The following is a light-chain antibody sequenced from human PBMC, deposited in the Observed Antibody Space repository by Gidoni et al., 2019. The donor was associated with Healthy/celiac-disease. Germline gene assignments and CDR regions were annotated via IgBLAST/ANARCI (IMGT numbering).Light chain of an antibody. CDR2: EVS. V-gene: IGLV2-14*01. J-gene: IGLJ1*01. CDR1: SSDVGVYNY. Sequence: QSALTQPAYVAGSPGQSITISCTGTSSDVGVYNYVSWYQQHPGKAPQLMIYEVSNRPSGVSNRFSGSKSGNTASLTISGLQAEDEADYYCSSYTSSSTYVFGTGTNVTVL. CDR3: SSYTSSSTYV.